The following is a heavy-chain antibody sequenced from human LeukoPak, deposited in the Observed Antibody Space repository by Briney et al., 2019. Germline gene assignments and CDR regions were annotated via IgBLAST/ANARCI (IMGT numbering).Heavy chain of an antibody. Sequence: KPSQTLSLTCAVSGGSINSGDYYWTWIRQPPGKGLEWIGSIYYSGSTYYNPSLKSRVTISVDTSKNQFSLKLSSVTAADTAVYYCARHRLRFPGWFDPWGQGTLVTVSS. V-gene: IGHV4-39*01. D-gene: IGHD3-3*01. CDR1: GGSINSGDYY. J-gene: IGHJ5*02. CDR2: IYYSGST. CDR3: ARHRLRFPGWFDP.